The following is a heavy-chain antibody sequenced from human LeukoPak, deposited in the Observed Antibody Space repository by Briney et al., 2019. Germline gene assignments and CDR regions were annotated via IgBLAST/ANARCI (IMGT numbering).Heavy chain of an antibody. CDR2: VDPEDGET. J-gene: IGHJ6*03. CDR1: GYTFTDYY. Sequence: ASVKVSCKVSGYTFTDYYMHWVQQAPGKGLEWMGLVDPEDGETIYAEKFQGRVTITADTSTDTAYMELSSLRSEDTAVYYCATGSKRPGYCSGGSCQRMVYYYMDVWGKGTTVTVSS. D-gene: IGHD2-15*01. CDR3: ATGSKRPGYCSGGSCQRMVYYYMDV. V-gene: IGHV1-69-2*01.